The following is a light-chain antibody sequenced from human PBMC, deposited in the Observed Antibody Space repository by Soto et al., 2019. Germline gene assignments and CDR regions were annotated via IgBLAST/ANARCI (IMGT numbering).Light chain of an antibody. CDR2: DAS. CDR1: QSVSRY. CDR3: QQRSNWPT. V-gene: IGKV3-11*01. Sequence: EIVLTQSPATLSLSPGERATLSCRASQSVSRYLAWYQKKPGQAPRLLISDASNRATGIPARFSGSASGTDFTLTISSLEPEDGAVYYCQQRSNWPTFGQGTKVQIK. J-gene: IGKJ1*01.